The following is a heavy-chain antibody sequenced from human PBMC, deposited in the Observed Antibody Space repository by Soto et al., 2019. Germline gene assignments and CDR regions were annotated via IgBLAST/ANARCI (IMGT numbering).Heavy chain of an antibody. CDR1: GFTVSSNY. V-gene: IGHV3-53*01. CDR3: ARGLYYDFWSGYYRSTDVGLAGYGMDV. CDR2: IYSGGST. D-gene: IGHD3-3*01. J-gene: IGHJ6*02. Sequence: GGSLRLSCAASGFTVSSNYMSWVRQAPGKGLEWVSVIYSGGSTYYADSVKGRFTISRDNSKNTLYLQMNSLRAEDTAVYYCARGLYYDFWSGYYRSTDVGLAGYGMDVWGQGTTVTVSS.